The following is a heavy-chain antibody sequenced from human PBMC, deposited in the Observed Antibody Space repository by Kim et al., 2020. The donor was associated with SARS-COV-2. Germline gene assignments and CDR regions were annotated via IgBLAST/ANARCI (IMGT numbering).Heavy chain of an antibody. V-gene: IGHV3-7*01. CDR1: GFAFSAYW. Sequence: GGSLRLSCVASGFAFSAYWMTWVRQAPGKGLEWVATTKHYESDEFYVDSVKGRFTISRDSAKNSLYLQMNSLRVDDTAVYYCARDVKGGESGGQLHYWG. CDR2: TKHYESDE. D-gene: IGHD2-21*01. CDR3: ARDVKGGESGGQLHY. J-gene: IGHJ4*01.